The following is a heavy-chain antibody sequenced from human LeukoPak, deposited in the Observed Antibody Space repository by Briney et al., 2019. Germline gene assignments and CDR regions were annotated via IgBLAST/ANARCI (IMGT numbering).Heavy chain of an antibody. J-gene: IGHJ6*02. CDR1: GYTFTSYY. Sequence: ASVKVSCKASGYTFTSYYMHWVRQAPGQGLEWMGIINPSGGSTSYAQKFQGRVTMTRDTSTSTVYMELSSLRSEDTAMYYCARDKRDIVATIYLYYYYGMDVWGQGTTVTVSS. CDR3: ARDKRDIVATIYLYYYYGMDV. V-gene: IGHV1-46*01. CDR2: INPSGGST. D-gene: IGHD5-12*01.